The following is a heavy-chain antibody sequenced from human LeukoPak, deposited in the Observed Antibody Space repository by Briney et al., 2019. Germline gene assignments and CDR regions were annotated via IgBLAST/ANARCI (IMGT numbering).Heavy chain of an antibody. Sequence: SETLSLTCTVSGGSINNHYWSWIRQPPGKGLEWIGSIYYSGSPNYNPSLKSRVTISVDTSKNHFSLKLSSVTAADTAVYYCARDRNSSSWVNWFDPWGQGTLVTVSS. D-gene: IGHD6-13*01. J-gene: IGHJ5*02. CDR3: ARDRNSSSWVNWFDP. V-gene: IGHV4-59*11. CDR2: IYYSGSP. CDR1: GGSINNHY.